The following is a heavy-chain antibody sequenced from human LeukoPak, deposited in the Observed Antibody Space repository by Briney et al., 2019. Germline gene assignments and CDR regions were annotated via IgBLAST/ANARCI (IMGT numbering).Heavy chain of an antibody. CDR1: GYTFTGYY. CDR2: INPNSGGT. V-gene: IGHV1-2*02. D-gene: IGHD3-22*01. CDR3: ARLLGDSSGYYWGFDY. J-gene: IGHJ4*02. Sequence: ASVKVSCKASGYTFTGYYMHWVRQAPGQRLEWMGGINPNSGGTNYAQKFQGRVTMTRETSISTAYMELSRLRSDDTAVYYCARLLGDSSGYYWGFDYWGQGTLVTVSS.